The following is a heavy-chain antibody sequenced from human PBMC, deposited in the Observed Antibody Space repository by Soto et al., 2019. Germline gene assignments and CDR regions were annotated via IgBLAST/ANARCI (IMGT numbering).Heavy chain of an antibody. CDR1: EFTFSTYA. J-gene: IGHJ4*02. D-gene: IGHD6-13*01. CDR3: AKSYSSNWYDYFDY. V-gene: IGHV3-23*01. Sequence: LRLSCAASEFTFSTYAMSWVRQAPGKGLEWVSAISGSGGSTYYADSVKGRFTISRDTSKNTLYLQMNSLRAEDTALYYCAKSYSSNWYDYFDYWGQGTLVTVSS. CDR2: ISGSGGST.